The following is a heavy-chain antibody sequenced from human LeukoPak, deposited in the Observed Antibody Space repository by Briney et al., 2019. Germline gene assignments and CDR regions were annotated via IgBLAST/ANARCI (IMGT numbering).Heavy chain of an antibody. CDR1: GGSFSGHY. CDR3: VRKCSSTSCYNY. Sequence: SETLSLACAVYGGSFSGHYWSWIRQPPGKGLEWIGEINHSGSTNYNPSLKSRVTISVDTSKNQFSLKLSSVTAADTAVYYCVRKCSSTSCYNYWGQGTLVTVSS. J-gene: IGHJ4*02. D-gene: IGHD2-2*01. CDR2: INHSGST. V-gene: IGHV4-34*01.